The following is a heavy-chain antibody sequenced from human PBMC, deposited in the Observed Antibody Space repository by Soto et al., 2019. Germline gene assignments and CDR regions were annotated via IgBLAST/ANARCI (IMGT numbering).Heavy chain of an antibody. CDR2: IRSKAYGGTT. CDR3: TRTYYDFWSGYPMDV. V-gene: IGHV3-49*03. J-gene: IGHJ6*03. CDR1: GFTFGDYA. D-gene: IGHD3-3*01. Sequence: GGSLRLSCTASGFTFGDYAMSWFRQAPGKGLEWVGFIRSKAYGGTTEYAASVKGRFTISRDDSKSIAYLQMNSLKTEDTAVYYCTRTYYDFWSGYPMDVWGKGTTVTVSS.